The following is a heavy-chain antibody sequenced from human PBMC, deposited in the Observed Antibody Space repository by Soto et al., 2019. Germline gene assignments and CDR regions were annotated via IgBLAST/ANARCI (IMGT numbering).Heavy chain of an antibody. Sequence: GDSLRLSYKPSGFSFSSNSMGWLRQAPGKGLDWVSSISDSSDRIYYADSVRGRFTFSRDNSKNMMYLQMNSLRDEDTAVYYCAKDWRMDVWGQGT. V-gene: IGHV3-23*01. CDR1: GFSFSSNS. J-gene: IGHJ6*02. CDR2: ISDSSDRI. CDR3: AKDWRMDV.